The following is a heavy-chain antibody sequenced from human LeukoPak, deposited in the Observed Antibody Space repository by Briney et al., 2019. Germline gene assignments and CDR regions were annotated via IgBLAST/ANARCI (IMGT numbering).Heavy chain of an antibody. Sequence: PGGSLRLSCAASGFTFRNYAMHWVRQAPGKGLEWVAVILHDGSNKYYADSVKGRFTISRDNSKNTLYLQMNSLRADGAALYYCARGDCGGDCYLSMATYDIWGQGTKVTVSS. CDR2: ILHDGSNK. V-gene: IGHV3-30-3*01. D-gene: IGHD2-21*02. CDR3: ARGDCGGDCYLSMATYDI. CDR1: GFTFRNYA. J-gene: IGHJ3*02.